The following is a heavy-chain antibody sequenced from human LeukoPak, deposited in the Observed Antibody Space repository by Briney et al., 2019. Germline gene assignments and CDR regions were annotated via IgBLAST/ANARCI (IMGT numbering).Heavy chain of an antibody. V-gene: IGHV2-5*01. CDR3: AHRRSDMATVSFDS. D-gene: IGHD5-24*01. CDR2: INGIDEK. Sequence: SGPTLVNPTQTLTLTCTFSGFSLTTSGVGVGWIRQPPGKALEWLAFINGIDEKRYTPSLKSRLTITKDTSKNQVVLTMTVMDPVDTATYYCAHRRSDMATVSFDSWGQGTLVTVSS. J-gene: IGHJ4*02. CDR1: GFSLTTSGVG.